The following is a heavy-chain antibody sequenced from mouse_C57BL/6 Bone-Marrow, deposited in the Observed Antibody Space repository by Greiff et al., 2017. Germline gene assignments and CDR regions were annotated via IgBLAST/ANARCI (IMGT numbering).Heavy chain of an antibody. J-gene: IGHJ2*01. CDR1: GFTFSSYG. D-gene: IGHD2-10*02. Sequence: EVQGVESGGDLVKPGGSLKLSCAASGFTFSSYGMSWVRQTPDKRLEWVATISSGGSYTYYPDSVKGRFTISRDNAKNTLYLQMSSLKSEDTAMYYCARYGFDYWGQGTTLTVSS. CDR2: ISSGGSYT. V-gene: IGHV5-6*01. CDR3: ARYGFDY.